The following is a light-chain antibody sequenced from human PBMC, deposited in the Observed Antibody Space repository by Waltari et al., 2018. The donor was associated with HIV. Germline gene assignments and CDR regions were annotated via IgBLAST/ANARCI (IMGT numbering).Light chain of an antibody. Sequence: QSVLTQPPSVSAAPGQKVSISCPGSRSNIANNYVSWYQQFPGTAPKLLSYYKNKRPSGMPDRFSGSKSGTSGTLDITGLQTGDEADYYCGSWDSSLSGVVFGGGTKVTVL. CDR3: GSWDSSLSGVV. CDR1: RSNIANNY. J-gene: IGLJ2*01. V-gene: IGLV1-51*01. CDR2: YKN.